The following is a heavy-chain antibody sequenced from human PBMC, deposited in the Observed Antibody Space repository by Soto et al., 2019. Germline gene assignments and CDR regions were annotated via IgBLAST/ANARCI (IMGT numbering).Heavy chain of an antibody. CDR3: AKRTPFYFDY. Sequence: EVQLLESGGGLVQPGGSLSLSCAASGFTFSTYAMSWVRQAPGKGLEWVSAIIGSGDRTYYADSVKGRFTISRDNSKNTLYLQMNSLRAEDTAVYYCAKRTPFYFDYWGQGTLVTVSS. CDR2: IIGSGDRT. V-gene: IGHV3-23*01. J-gene: IGHJ4*02. CDR1: GFTFSTYA.